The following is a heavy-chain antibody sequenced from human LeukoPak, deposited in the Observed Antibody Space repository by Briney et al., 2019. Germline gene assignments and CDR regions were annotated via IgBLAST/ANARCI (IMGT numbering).Heavy chain of an antibody. V-gene: IGHV3-48*03. CDR1: GFTFSSYE. CDR3: AKVGGDYFDY. J-gene: IGHJ4*02. CDR2: ISSSGSTI. Sequence: GGSLRLSCAASGFTFSSYEMNWVRQAPGKGLEWVSYISSSGSTIYYAGSVKGRFTISRDNAKNSLYLQMNSLRAEDTAVYYCAKVGGDYFDYWGQGTLVTVSS. D-gene: IGHD4-17*01.